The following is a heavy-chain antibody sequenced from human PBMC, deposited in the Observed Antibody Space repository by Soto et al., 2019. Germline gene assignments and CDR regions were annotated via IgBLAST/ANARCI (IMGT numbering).Heavy chain of an antibody. V-gene: IGHV4-4*02. J-gene: IGHJ3*02. CDR2: IYHSGST. CDR1: GGSISSSNW. CDR3: ARVGYYDSSGLGAFDI. D-gene: IGHD3-22*01. Sequence: SETLSLTCAVSGGSISSSNWWSWVRQPPGKGLEWIGEIYHSGSTNYNPSLKSRVTISVDKSKNQFSLKLSSVTAADTAVYYCARVGYYDSSGLGAFDIWGQGTMVTVSS.